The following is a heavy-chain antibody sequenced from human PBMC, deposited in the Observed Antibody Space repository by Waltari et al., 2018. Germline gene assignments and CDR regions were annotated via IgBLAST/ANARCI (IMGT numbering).Heavy chain of an antibody. V-gene: IGHV3-23*03. Sequence: EVQLLESGGDLVQPGGSLRLSCAASGFTFSNYALSWVRQAPGMGLEWVSVIYSGGTTYYADSVKGRFIISRDDSKNTLYLQMNSLRAEDTAIYYCARDAPDYGDYETFDYWGQGTLVTVSS. CDR1: GFTFSNYA. D-gene: IGHD4-17*01. CDR3: ARDAPDYGDYETFDY. J-gene: IGHJ4*02. CDR2: VIYSGGTT.